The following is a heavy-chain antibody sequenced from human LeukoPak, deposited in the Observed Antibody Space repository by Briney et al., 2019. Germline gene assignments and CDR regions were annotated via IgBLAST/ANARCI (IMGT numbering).Heavy chain of an antibody. V-gene: IGHV1-69*05. CDR3: ARRAQHITVTPDAYYYYYYMDV. J-gene: IGHJ6*03. CDR1: GGTFSSYA. Sequence: SVKVSCKASGGTFSSYAISWVRQAPGQGLEWMGGIIPIFGTANYAQKFQGRVTITTDESTSTAYMEQSSLRSEDTAVYYCARRAQHITVTPDAYYYYYYMDVWGKGTTVTVSS. D-gene: IGHD4-17*01. CDR2: IIPIFGTA.